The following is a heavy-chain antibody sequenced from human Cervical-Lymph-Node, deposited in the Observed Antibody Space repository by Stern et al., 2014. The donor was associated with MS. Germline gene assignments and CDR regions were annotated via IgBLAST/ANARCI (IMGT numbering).Heavy chain of an antibody. J-gene: IGHJ4*02. CDR3: ARHVQGFDY. Sequence: VQLVQSGAEVKKPGESLKVSCKLSGYTFTIYYIAWVRQMPGKGLEWMGVIYPYDSDTTYSPSFQRQVTISADKSITTAYLQWSSLRASDTAMYYCARHVQGFDYWGQGTLVTVSS. V-gene: IGHV5-51*01. CDR2: IYPYDSDT. CDR1: GYTFTIYY.